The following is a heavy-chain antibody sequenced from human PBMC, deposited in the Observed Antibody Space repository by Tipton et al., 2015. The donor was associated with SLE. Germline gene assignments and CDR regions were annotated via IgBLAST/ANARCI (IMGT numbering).Heavy chain of an antibody. CDR2: IYSDGST. D-gene: IGHD1-26*01. J-gene: IGHJ4*02. Sequence: SLRLSCATSGFSVSTNYMSWVRQAPGKGLEWVSVIYSDGSTYYADTVKGRFTMSRDNAENTVYLQMNSLRGEDSAVYYCVGSYPSGDYWGQGTLVTVSS. CDR1: GFSVSTNY. CDR3: VGSYPSGDY. V-gene: IGHV3-53*01.